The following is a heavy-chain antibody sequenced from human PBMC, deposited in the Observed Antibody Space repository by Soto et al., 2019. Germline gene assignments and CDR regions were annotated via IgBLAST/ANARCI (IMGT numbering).Heavy chain of an antibody. CDR2: ISRSSSTI. Sequence: EVQLVESGGGLVLHGGSLRLSCAASGFTFSSYSMNWVRQAPGKGLEWVSYISRSSSTIYYADSVKGRFTISRDNAKNSLYLQMNSLRDEDTAVYYCARALSGYDSSGGWGQGTLVTVSS. V-gene: IGHV3-48*02. CDR1: GFTFSSYS. CDR3: ARALSGYDSSGG. D-gene: IGHD3-22*01. J-gene: IGHJ4*02.